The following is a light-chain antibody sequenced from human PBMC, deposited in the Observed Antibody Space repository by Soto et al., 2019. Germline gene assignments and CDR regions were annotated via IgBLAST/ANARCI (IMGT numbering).Light chain of an antibody. CDR2: KDS. V-gene: IGLV3-25*03. J-gene: IGLJ1*01. CDR3: QSADSSGTYYV. Sequence: SYELTQPPSVSVSPGQTARITCSGDALSKQYAYWYQQKPGQAPVLVMYKDSERPSGIPERFSGSSSGTTVTLTISGVQAEDEADYYCQSADSSGTYYVFGTGTKLTVL. CDR1: ALSKQY.